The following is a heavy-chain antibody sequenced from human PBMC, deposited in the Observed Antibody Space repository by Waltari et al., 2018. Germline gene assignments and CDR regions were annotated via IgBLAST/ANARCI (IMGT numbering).Heavy chain of an antibody. CDR3: ARDTGRGSWRWYFDL. J-gene: IGHJ2*01. D-gene: IGHD1-26*01. CDR2: IYYSGST. CDR1: GGSISSSSYY. Sequence: QLQLQESGPGLVKPSETLSLTCTVSGGSISSSSYYLGWIRQPPGKGLEWIGSIYYSGSTYYNPSLKSRVTISVDTSKNQFSLKLSSVTAADTAVYYCARDTGRGSWRWYFDLWGRGTLVTVSS. V-gene: IGHV4-39*07.